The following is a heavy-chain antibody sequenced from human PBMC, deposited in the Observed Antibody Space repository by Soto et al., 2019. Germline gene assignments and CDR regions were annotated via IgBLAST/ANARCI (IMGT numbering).Heavy chain of an antibody. CDR1: GGSFSGYI. Sequence: SETLSLTCAVSGGSFSGYIWTWIRQSPGKGLQWIGQINHSGSSYYNPSLKSRLTISLYTSSDRFSLELSSVTAADTAVYCARGLFSESSYSGGWYYLDKWSQGTLVTVSS. J-gene: IGHJ4*02. CDR2: INHSGSS. D-gene: IGHD1-26*01. CDR3: ARGLFSESSYSGGWYYLDK. V-gene: IGHV4-34*01.